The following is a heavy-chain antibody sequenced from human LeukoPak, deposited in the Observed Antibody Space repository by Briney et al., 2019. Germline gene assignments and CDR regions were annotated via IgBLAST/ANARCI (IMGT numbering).Heavy chain of an antibody. D-gene: IGHD3-22*01. Sequence: GGSLRLSCAASGFTFRSYAINWVRQAPGKGPEWVSFISSSGGTIYYAGSVKGRFTISRDNAENSLYLQMNSLRAEDTAVYYCARAAYYYDSSAYPYWYFDLWGRGTLVTVSS. CDR3: ARAAYYYDSSAYPYWYFDL. CDR2: ISSSGGTI. V-gene: IGHV3-48*03. J-gene: IGHJ2*01. CDR1: GFTFRSYA.